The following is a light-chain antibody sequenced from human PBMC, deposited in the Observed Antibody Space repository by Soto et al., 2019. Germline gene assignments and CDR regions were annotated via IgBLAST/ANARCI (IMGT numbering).Light chain of an antibody. CDR3: QQYNNWPPIT. CDR2: RAS. J-gene: IGKJ5*01. Sequence: DRVMTQSPATLSVSPGERATLSCRASQNIDSNLAWYQQKPGQAPRLLIYRASTRATGIPARFRGSGSGTEFTLTISSLQSEDFAIYYCQQYNNWPPITFGQGTRLEI. V-gene: IGKV3-15*01. CDR1: QNIDSN.